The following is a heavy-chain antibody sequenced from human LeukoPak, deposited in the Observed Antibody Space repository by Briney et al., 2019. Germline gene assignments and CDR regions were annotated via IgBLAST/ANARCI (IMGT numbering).Heavy chain of an antibody. D-gene: IGHD4-11*01. V-gene: IGHV4-61*02. CDR1: GGSISSGSYY. Sequence: SQTLSLTCTVSGGSISSGSYYWSWIRQPAGKGLEWIGRIYTSGSTNYNPSLKSRVTISVDTSKNQFSLKLSSVTAADTAVYYCARDRHSTVTTGYYYMDVWGKGPRSPSP. CDR2: IYTSGST. J-gene: IGHJ6*03. CDR3: ARDRHSTVTTGYYYMDV.